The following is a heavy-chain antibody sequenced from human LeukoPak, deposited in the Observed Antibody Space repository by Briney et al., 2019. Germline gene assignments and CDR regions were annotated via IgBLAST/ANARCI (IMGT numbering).Heavy chain of an antibody. CDR2: INPNSGGT. J-gene: IGHJ4*02. Sequence: ASVKVSCKASGYTFITYYIHWVRQAPGQGLEWMGWINPNSGGTNYAQKFQGRVTMTRDTSISTAYMELSRLRSDDTAVYYCARGVLAIAVAVHFDYWGQGTLVTVSS. D-gene: IGHD6-19*01. V-gene: IGHV1-2*02. CDR3: ARGVLAIAVAVHFDY. CDR1: GYTFITYY.